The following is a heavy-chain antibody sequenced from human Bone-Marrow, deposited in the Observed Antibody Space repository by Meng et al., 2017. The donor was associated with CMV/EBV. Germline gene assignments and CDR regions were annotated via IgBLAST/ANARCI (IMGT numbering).Heavy chain of an antibody. CDR1: GFTFSTYD. CDR3: ASIRGYWGYFDY. CDR2: LRFGGSNK. D-gene: IGHD7-27*01. J-gene: IGHJ4*02. V-gene: IGHV3-30*02. Sequence: GGSLRLSCAASGFTFSTYDVHWVRQAPGKGLEWVAFLRFGGSNKSPAASVKGRFTISRDNAKNSLYLQMNSLRAEDTAVYYCASIRGYWGYFDYWGQGTLVTVSS.